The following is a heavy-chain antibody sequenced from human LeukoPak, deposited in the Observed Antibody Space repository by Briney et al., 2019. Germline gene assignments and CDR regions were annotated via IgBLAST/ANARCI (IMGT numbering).Heavy chain of an antibody. V-gene: IGHV1-18*01. J-gene: IGHJ6*03. CDR3: ARPLFVVGYMDV. CDR2: ISAYNGNR. CDR1: GYTFTSYG. Sequence: ASVKVSCKASGYTFTSYGISWVRQAPGQGLEWMGWISAYNGNRNYAQKLQGRVTMTTDTSTSTAYMELRSLRSDDTAVYYCARPLFVVGYMDVWGKGTTVTVSS. D-gene: IGHD2-2*01.